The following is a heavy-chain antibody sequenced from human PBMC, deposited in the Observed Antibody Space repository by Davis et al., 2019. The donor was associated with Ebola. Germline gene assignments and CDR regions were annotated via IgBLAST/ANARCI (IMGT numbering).Heavy chain of an antibody. CDR3: AKKASGDTAMVYYGMDV. CDR2: ISGDGGST. Sequence: GGSLRLSCAASGFTFSSYAMHWVRQAPGKGLEWVSLISGDGGSTYYADSVKGRFTISRDNSKNSLYLQMNSLRTEDTALYYCAKKASGDTAMVYYGMDVWGQGTTVTVSS. V-gene: IGHV3-43*02. D-gene: IGHD5-18*01. J-gene: IGHJ6*02. CDR1: GFTFSSYA.